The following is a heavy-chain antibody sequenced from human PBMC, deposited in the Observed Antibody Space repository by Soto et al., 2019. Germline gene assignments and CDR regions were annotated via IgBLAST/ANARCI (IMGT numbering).Heavy chain of an antibody. CDR2: IIPILGIA. D-gene: IGHD3-22*01. V-gene: IGHV1-69*02. CDR1: GGTFSSYT. CDR3: ARAPYLTVVITIVGHDAFDI. Sequence: QVQLVQSGAEVKKPGSSVKVSCKASGGTFSSYTISWVRQAPGQGLEWMGRIIPILGIANYAQKFQGRVTITADKSTSTAYMELSSLRSEDTAVYYCARAPYLTVVITIVGHDAFDIWGQGTMVTVSS. J-gene: IGHJ3*02.